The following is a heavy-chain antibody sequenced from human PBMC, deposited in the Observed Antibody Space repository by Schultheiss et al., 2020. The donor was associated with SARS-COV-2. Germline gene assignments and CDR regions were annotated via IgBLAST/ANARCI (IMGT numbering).Heavy chain of an antibody. J-gene: IGHJ4*02. V-gene: IGHV3-48*04. CDR3: AREIKEGYYYDSSGYSDY. D-gene: IGHD3-22*01. Sequence: GGSLRLSCAASGFAFSTYKMNWVRQAPGKGLEWLSYISSSGSTIYYADSVKGRFTISRDNAKNSLYLQMNSLRAEDTAVYYCAREIKEGYYYDSSGYSDYWGQGTLVTVSS. CDR1: GFAFSTYK. CDR2: ISSSGSTI.